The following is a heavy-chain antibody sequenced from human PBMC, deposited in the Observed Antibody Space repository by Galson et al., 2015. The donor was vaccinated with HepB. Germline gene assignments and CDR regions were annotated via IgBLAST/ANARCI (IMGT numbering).Heavy chain of an antibody. CDR3: GTYYYDSTSHYRRYYYFYYGMDV. CDR1: GFTFRKYS. J-gene: IGHJ6*02. V-gene: IGHV3-48*02. CDR2: ISGSSTTI. Sequence: SLRLSCAASGFTFRKYSMNWVRQAPGKGLEWVSYISGSSTTIYYADSARGRFTISRDNAKNSLFMQMNTLRDEDTAVYYCGTYYYDSTSHYRRYYYFYYGMDVWGQGTTVTVSS. D-gene: IGHD3-10*01.